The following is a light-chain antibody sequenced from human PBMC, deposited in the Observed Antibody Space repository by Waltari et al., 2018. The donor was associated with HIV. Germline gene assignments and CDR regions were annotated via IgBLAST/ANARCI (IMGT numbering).Light chain of an antibody. Sequence: DVVMTQSPLSLPVPPGEPTSIPCRSSQSRLHITGYNYLAWYLQKPGQSPQPLIYLGSNRASGVPDRCSGSGSGTDFTLKITRVEAEDVGVYYCMQALQTPWTFGQGTKVEIK. J-gene: IGKJ1*01. CDR2: LGS. CDR1: QSRLHITGYNY. CDR3: MQALQTPWT. V-gene: IGKV2-28*01.